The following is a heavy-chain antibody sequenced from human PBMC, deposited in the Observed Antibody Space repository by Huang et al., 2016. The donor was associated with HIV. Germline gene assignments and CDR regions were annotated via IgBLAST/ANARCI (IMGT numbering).Heavy chain of an antibody. CDR1: GFTFATSG. Sequence: QVQLVESGGGVVQPGGSLRLSCAASGFTFATSGRHWVRQAPGKGLEWVACIRSDATDKYYADPVKGRFPASRDNSKNTLFLHMNSLRPEDTALYYCAKIPPLQANLATSGPGPVDYWGQGTLVTVSS. D-gene: IGHD6-13*01. CDR3: AKIPPLQANLATSGPGPVDY. J-gene: IGHJ4*02. CDR2: IRSDATDK. V-gene: IGHV3-30*02.